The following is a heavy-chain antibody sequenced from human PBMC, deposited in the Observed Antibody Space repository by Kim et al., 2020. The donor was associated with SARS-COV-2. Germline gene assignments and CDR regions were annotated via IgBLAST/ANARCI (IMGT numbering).Heavy chain of an antibody. J-gene: IGHJ4*02. D-gene: IGHD1-1*01. CDR3: ARDAIGISSSAYYFDY. Sequence: FRRNGISWVRQAPGQGLEWMGWINPYNGNTNYGQNFQGRVTLTTDTGTSTAYMELTSLTSDDTAVYYCARDAIGISSSAYYFDYWGQGALAT. V-gene: IGHV1-18*01. CDR2: INPYNGNT. CDR1: FRRNG.